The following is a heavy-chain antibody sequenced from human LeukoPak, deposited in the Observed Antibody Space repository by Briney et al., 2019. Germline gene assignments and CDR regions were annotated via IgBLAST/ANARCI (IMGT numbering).Heavy chain of an antibody. CDR3: ARVTVYKLRFLEWLPLDY. CDR2: INHSGST. J-gene: IGHJ4*02. Sequence: SETLSLTCAVYGGSFSGYYWSWIRQPPGKGLEWIGEINHSGSTNYNPSLKSRVTISVDTSKNQFSLKLSSVTAADTAVYYCARVTVYKLRFLEWLPLDYWGQGNPGHRLL. D-gene: IGHD3-3*01. V-gene: IGHV4-34*01. CDR1: GGSFSGYY.